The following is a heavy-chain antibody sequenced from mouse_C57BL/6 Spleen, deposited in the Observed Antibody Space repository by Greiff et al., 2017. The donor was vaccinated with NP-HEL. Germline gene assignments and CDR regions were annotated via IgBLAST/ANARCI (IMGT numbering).Heavy chain of an antibody. D-gene: IGHD3-2*02. CDR3: ARGGSSGWAY. CDR1: GYTFTDYY. J-gene: IGHJ3*01. Sequence: VQLQQSGPELVKPGASVKISCKASGYTFTDYYMNWVKQSHGKSLEWIGDINPNNGGTSYNQKFKGKATLTVDKSSSTAYMELRSLTSEDSAVYYCARGGSSGWAYWGQGTLVTVSA. V-gene: IGHV1-26*01. CDR2: INPNNGGT.